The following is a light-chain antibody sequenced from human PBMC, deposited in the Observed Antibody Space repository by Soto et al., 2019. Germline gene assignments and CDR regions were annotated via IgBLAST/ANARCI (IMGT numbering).Light chain of an antibody. CDR2: RAS. V-gene: IGKV1-5*03. Sequence: DIQMTQSPSTLSASIGDRVTITCRASQSISSWLAWYQQKPRKVPKLLIYRASTLESGVPSSFSGSGTETEFTLTINRLQHDDFASYYYQDYNSEWTFGQGTKVEIK. CDR1: QSISSW. CDR3: QDYNSEWT. J-gene: IGKJ1*01.